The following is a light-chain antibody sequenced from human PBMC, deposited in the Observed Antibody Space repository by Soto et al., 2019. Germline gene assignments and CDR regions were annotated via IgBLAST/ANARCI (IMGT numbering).Light chain of an antibody. CDR2: AAS. Sequence: DIQMTQSPSSLSASVGDRVTITCRASQSISTYLNWYQQKPGQAPTLLIYAASSLQSGVPSRFSGSGSETDFTLTISSLQLEDFVAYYCQQSYSTPFTFGPGTKVDIK. J-gene: IGKJ3*01. V-gene: IGKV1-39*01. CDR3: QQSYSTPFT. CDR1: QSISTY.